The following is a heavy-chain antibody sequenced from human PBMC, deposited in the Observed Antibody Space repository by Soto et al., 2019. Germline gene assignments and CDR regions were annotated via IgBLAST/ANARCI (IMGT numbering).Heavy chain of an antibody. J-gene: IGHJ4*02. CDR2: ISYDGSNK. D-gene: IGHD3-10*01. V-gene: IGHV3-30*18. CDR1: GFTFSSYG. Sequence: GGSLRLSCAASGFTFSSYGMHWVRQAPGKGLEWVAVISYDGSNKYYADSVKGRFTISRDNSKNTLYLQMNSLRAEDTAVYYCAKDNPYYYGSGSSLDYWGQGTLVTVSS. CDR3: AKDNPYYYGSGSSLDY.